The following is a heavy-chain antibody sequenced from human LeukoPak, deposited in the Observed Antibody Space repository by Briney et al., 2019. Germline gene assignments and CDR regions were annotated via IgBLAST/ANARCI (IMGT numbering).Heavy chain of an antibody. D-gene: IGHD2-2*01. CDR2: ISGSGGST. J-gene: IGHJ4*02. V-gene: IGHV3-23*01. CDR1: GFTFSDYA. CDR3: EALSYA. Sequence: GGSLRLSCAASGFTFSDYAMSWVRQAPGKGLEWVSSISGSGGSTYNADSVRGRFTVSRDNSKNTLYLQMNSLRAEDTAVYYCEALSYAWGQGTLVTVSS.